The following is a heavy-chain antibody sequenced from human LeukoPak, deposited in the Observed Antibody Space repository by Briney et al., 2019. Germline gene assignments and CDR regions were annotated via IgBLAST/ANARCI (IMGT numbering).Heavy chain of an antibody. Sequence: SETLSLTCSVSGGSIRNYYWSWIRQPPGKGLEWIAYFYHSGNINYNPSLKSRVTISVDTSKNQFSLKLRSVTGADTAVYYCARFPGSAEYRHYYYMDVWGKGTTVTVSS. CDR2: FYHSGNI. J-gene: IGHJ6*03. CDR3: ARFPGSAEYRHYYYMDV. D-gene: IGHD2-15*01. V-gene: IGHV4-59*01. CDR1: GGSIRNYY.